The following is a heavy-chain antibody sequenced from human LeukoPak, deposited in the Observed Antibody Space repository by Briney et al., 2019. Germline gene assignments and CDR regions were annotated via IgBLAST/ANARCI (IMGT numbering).Heavy chain of an antibody. J-gene: IGHJ4*02. V-gene: IGHV1-3*04. CDR2: INTGDGIA. CDR3: ARGVVVVAATRHFDF. CDR1: GYTFISYA. D-gene: IGHD2-15*01. Sequence: GASVTVSCKASGYTFISYALHWVRQAPGQSLEWMGWINTGDGIAKYSQNFQGRVTITRDTSASTVYMELSSLRAEDTAVYYCARGVVVVAATRHFDFWGQGTLVTVSS.